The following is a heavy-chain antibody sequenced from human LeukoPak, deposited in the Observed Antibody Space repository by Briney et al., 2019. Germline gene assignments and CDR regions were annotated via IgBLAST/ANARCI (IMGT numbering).Heavy chain of an antibody. CDR2: ITPFNGNT. J-gene: IGHJ5*02. CDR3: ANSPDSGGLGP. CDR1: GYTFTYRY. Sequence: SVKVSFKASGYTFTYRYLHWVRQAPGQALEWMGWITPFNGNTNYAQKFQDRVTITRDRSMSTAYMELSSLKSEDTAMYYCANSPDSGGLGPWGQGTLVTVSS. V-gene: IGHV1-45*02. D-gene: IGHD3-10*01.